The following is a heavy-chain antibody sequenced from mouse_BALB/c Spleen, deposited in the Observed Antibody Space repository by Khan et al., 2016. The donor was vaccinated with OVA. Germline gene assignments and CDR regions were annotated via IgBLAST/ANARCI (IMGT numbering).Heavy chain of an antibody. V-gene: IGHV2-3*01. CDR1: GFSITSYG. CDR2: IWGGGST. CDR3: AKWGRTYAMDY. J-gene: IGHJ4*01. Sequence: QVQLKESGPGLVAPSQSLSITCTVSGFSITSYGVNWVRQPPGKGLEWLGVIWGGGSTNYHSGIRSRLSISKENSKSQVFLKLNSLQSDDTATYYCAKWGRTYAMDYWGQGTSVTVSS.